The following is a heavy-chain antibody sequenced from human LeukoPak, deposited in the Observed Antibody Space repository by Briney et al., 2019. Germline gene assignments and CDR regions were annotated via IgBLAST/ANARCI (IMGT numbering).Heavy chain of an antibody. D-gene: IGHD1-26*01. J-gene: IGHJ4*02. CDR2: FDPEDGET. Sequence: ASVKVSCTVSGYSLTELSKHWVRQDPGKGLEWMGGFDPEDGETIYAQKFQGRVTMTEDTSTDTAYMELSSLRSEDTAVYYCATEREWELRFTRFGQFDYWGQGTLVTVSS. V-gene: IGHV1-24*01. CDR1: GYSLTELS. CDR3: ATEREWELRFTRFGQFDY.